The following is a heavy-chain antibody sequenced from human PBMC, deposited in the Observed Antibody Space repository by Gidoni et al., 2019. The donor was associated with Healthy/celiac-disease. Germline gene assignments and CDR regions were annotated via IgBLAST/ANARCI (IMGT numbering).Heavy chain of an antibody. V-gene: IGHV3-33*01. D-gene: IGHD6-13*01. J-gene: IGHJ6*02. CDR2: IWYDGSNK. CDR1: GFTFSSYG. CDR3: ARVPRAAVPNDYYGMDV. Sequence: QVQLVESGGGVVQPGRSRRISCAASGFTFSSYGMHWVRQAPGKGLWWVAVIWYDGSNKYYADSVKGRFTISRDNSKNTLYLQMNSLRAEDTAVYYCARVPRAAVPNDYYGMDVWGQGTTVTVSS.